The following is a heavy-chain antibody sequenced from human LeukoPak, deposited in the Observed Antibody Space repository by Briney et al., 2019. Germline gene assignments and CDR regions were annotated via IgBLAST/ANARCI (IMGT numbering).Heavy chain of an antibody. CDR3: ARVSTIFGVVTPWGY. D-gene: IGHD3-3*01. V-gene: IGHV1-2*02. CDR1: VYTFTGYY. Sequence: ASVKVSCKASVYTFTGYYMHWVRQAPGQGLEWMGWINPNSGGTNYAQKFQGRVTMTRDTSISTAYMELSRLRSDDTAVYYCARVSTIFGVVTPWGYWGQGTLVTVSS. CDR2: INPNSGGT. J-gene: IGHJ4*02.